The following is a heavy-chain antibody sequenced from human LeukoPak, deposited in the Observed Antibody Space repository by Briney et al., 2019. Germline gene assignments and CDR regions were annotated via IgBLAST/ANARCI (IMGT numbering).Heavy chain of an antibody. V-gene: IGHV5-51*01. J-gene: IGHJ4*02. CDR2: SYCGDSDN. D-gene: IGHD2-2*01. CDR3: ARLSTMRGNY. CDR1: GYKFASYW. Sequence: GESLKISCKGSGYKFASYWIGWVRQLPGKGLEWMGISYCGDSDNRYSTSFQGQVTISADKSISTSYLQWSSLKASDTAMYYCARLSTMRGNYWGQGTLVTVSS.